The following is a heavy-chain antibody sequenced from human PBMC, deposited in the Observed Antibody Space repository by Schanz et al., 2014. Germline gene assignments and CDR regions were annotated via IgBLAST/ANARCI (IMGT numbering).Heavy chain of an antibody. Sequence: EQLVESGGGLVKPGGSLRLSCAASGFTFSTYAMSWARQAPGKGLEWVSAISGSGGSTYYADSVKGRFTISRDNSKNTLYLQMNSLRAEDTAVYYCAKDLLYGAPMPLNHLDYWGQGTLVTDSS. CDR3: AKDLLYGAPMPLNHLDY. CDR1: GFTFSTYA. V-gene: IGHV3-23*04. J-gene: IGHJ4*02. D-gene: IGHD2-2*01. CDR2: ISGSGGST.